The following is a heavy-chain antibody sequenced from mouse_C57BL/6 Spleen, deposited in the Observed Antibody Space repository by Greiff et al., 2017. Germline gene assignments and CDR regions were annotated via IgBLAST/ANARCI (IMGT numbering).Heavy chain of an antibody. J-gene: IGHJ2*01. Sequence: EVKLMESGGGLVQPGGSLSLSCAASGFTFTDDYMSWVRQPPGKALEWLGFIRNKANGYTTEYSSSVKGRFTISRDNSQSILYLQMHARRAEDSATYYFARWNCGSSYRYWGQGTTLTVSS. CDR2: IRNKANGYTT. CDR3: ARWNCGSSYRY. V-gene: IGHV7-3*01. D-gene: IGHD1-1*01. CDR1: GFTFTDDY.